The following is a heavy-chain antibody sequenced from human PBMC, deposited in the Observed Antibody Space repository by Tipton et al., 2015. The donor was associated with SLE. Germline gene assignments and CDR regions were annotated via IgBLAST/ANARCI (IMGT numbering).Heavy chain of an antibody. CDR3: ARDRDIVLEPVPIPPAFDI. Sequence: LRLSCAVYGRSFIGSYWTWIRQPPGKGLEWIGDIDHSGVTHYNPSLKSRVTISRDTSGNQFSLNLSSVTAAGTAVYFCARDRDIVLEPVPIPPAFDIWGQGTTVTVSS. J-gene: IGHJ3*02. CDR1: GRSFIGSY. D-gene: IGHD2-8*02. V-gene: IGHV4-34*01. CDR2: IDHSGVT.